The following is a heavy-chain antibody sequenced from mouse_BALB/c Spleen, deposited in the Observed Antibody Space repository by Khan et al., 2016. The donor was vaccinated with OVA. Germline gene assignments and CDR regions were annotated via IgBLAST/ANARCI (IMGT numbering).Heavy chain of an antibody. CDR2: INTYTGEP. CDR3: AISTLYWYFDV. CDR1: GYTFTNYG. J-gene: IGHJ1*01. Sequence: QIQLVQSGPELKKPGETVKISCKASGYTFTNYGMNWVKQAPGKGLKWMGWINTYTGEPTYADDFKGRFAFSLETSASTAYLQINNLKNEDTATYFCAISTLYWYFDVWGAGTTVTVSS. V-gene: IGHV9-3-1*01. D-gene: IGHD2-1*01.